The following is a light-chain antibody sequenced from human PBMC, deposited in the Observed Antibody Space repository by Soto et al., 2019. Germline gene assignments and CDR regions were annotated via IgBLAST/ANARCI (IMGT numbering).Light chain of an antibody. CDR3: QSYDRSLSGYV. CDR2: GNA. CDR1: SSNIGADYD. Sequence: QSVLTQPPSVSGAPGQRIIISCTGSSSNIGADYDVHWYKQFPGAAPKLLIYGNANRPSGVPDRISGSKSGTSASLAITGLQAEDEADYYCQSYDRSLSGYVFGTGTKLTVL. J-gene: IGLJ1*01. V-gene: IGLV1-40*01.